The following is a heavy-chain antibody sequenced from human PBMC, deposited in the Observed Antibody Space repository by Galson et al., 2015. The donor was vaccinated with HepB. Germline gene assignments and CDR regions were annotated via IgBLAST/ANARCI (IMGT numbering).Heavy chain of an antibody. Sequence: SLRLSCAASGFTFSSYAMSWVRQAPGKGLQWVSTISTSGADTYYTDSVKGRFTISRDNSKNMLYLQMNTLRVEDTAIYYCAKDADILTGYPYYFDYWGQGTLVSVSS. D-gene: IGHD3-9*01. V-gene: IGHV3-23*01. CDR3: AKDADILTGYPYYFDY. CDR2: ISTSGADT. J-gene: IGHJ4*02. CDR1: GFTFSSYA.